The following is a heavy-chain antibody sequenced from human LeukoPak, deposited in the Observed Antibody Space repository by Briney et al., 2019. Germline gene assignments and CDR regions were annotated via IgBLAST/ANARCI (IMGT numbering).Heavy chain of an antibody. CDR1: GYTFTSYY. Sequence: GASVKVSFKASGYTFTSYYMHWVRQAPGQGLEWMGIINPSGGSTSYAQKFQGRVTMTRDTSTSTVYMELSSLRSEDTAVYYCARDLPGVRGVIKTPDYWGQGTLVTVSS. V-gene: IGHV1-46*01. D-gene: IGHD3-10*01. J-gene: IGHJ4*02. CDR3: ARDLPGVRGVIKTPDY. CDR2: INPSGGST.